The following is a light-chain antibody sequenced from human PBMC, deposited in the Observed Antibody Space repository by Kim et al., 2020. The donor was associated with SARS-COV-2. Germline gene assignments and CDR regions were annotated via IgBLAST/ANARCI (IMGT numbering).Light chain of an antibody. Sequence: SYELTQPPSVSVAPGKAARFTCGGDNIGRKSVHWYQQRPGQAPVLVIYYDSDRPSGIPERFSGSNSGNTATLTINRVEAGDEADYYCQVWDSSSDHPGVFGGGTKVTVL. CDR2: YDS. J-gene: IGLJ2*01. CDR1: NIGRKS. CDR3: QVWDSSSDHPGV. V-gene: IGLV3-21*04.